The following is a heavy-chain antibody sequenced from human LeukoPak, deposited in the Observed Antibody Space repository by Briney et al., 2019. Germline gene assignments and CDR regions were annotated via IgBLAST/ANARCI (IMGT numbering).Heavy chain of an antibody. CDR1: GGSISSYY. Sequence: SETLSLTCTVSGGSISSYYWSWIRQPPGKGLEWIGEIYHSGSTNYNPSLKSRVTISVDKSKNQFSLKLSSVTAADTAVYYCARDIVLMVYGGNWFDPWGQGTLVTVSS. V-gene: IGHV4-59*12. CDR3: ARDIVLMVYGGNWFDP. D-gene: IGHD2-8*01. J-gene: IGHJ5*02. CDR2: IYHSGST.